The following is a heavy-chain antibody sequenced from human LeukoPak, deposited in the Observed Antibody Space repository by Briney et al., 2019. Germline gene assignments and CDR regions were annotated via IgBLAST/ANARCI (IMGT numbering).Heavy chain of an antibody. D-gene: IGHD3-22*01. V-gene: IGHV4-61*02. CDR1: GDSISSGDYY. Sequence: SETLSLTCTVSGDSISSGDYYWSWIRQPAGKGLEWIGRISSSGSTNYNPSLKSRVTISVDTSKNQFSLKLSSVTAADTAVYYCARDDSSGPAGYNWFDPWGQGTLVTVSS. CDR2: ISSSGST. CDR3: ARDDSSGPAGYNWFDP. J-gene: IGHJ5*02.